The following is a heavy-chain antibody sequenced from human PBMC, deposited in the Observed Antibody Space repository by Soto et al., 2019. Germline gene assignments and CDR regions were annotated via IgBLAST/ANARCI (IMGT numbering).Heavy chain of an antibody. J-gene: IGHJ6*03. CDR3: TGLELPYYYYYMDV. D-gene: IGHD1-7*01. CDR2: IRSKANSYAT. CDR1: GFTFSGSA. V-gene: IGHV3-73*01. Sequence: GGSLRLSCAASGFTFSGSAMHWVRQASGKGLEWVGRIRSKANSYATAYAASVKGRFTISRDDSKNTEYLQMNSLKTEDTAVYYCTGLELPYYYYYMDVWGKGTTVTVSS.